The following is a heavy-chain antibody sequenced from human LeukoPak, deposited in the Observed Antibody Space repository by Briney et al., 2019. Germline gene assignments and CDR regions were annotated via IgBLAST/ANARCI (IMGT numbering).Heavy chain of an antibody. Sequence: GGSLRLSCAASGFTFSNYWMSWVRQAPGKGLEWVSAISGSGGSTYYADSVKGRFTISRDNSKNTLYLQMNSLRAEDTAVYYCAKDSTMIVVAWYFDLWGRGTLVTVSS. J-gene: IGHJ2*01. D-gene: IGHD3-22*01. V-gene: IGHV3-23*01. CDR3: AKDSTMIVVAWYFDL. CDR1: GFTFSNYW. CDR2: ISGSGGST.